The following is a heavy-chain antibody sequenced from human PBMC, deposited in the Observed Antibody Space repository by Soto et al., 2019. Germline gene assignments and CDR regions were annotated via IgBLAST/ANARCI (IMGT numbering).Heavy chain of an antibody. V-gene: IGHV1-46*01. Sequence: QVQLVQSGAEVKKPGASVKVSCKASGFTFTNYFFHWVRQAPRQGLEWMGIISPYDGSTNYGQSLQGRVTMTSDTSTSTVYMELSSLRSEDTAVYYCARGHGRGSTGFYYYYGMDVWGHGTTVTVSS. D-gene: IGHD1-26*01. CDR1: GFTFTNYF. CDR2: ISPYDGST. CDR3: ARGHGRGSTGFYYYYGMDV. J-gene: IGHJ6*02.